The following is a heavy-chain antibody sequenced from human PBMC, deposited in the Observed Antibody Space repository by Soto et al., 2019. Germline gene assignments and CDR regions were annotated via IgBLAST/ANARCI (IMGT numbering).Heavy chain of an antibody. CDR3: AKGIAAAGIAWFDP. CDR1: GFTFSSYW. Sequence: GGSLRLSCAASGFTFSSYWMTWVRQAPGKGLEWVAAISGSGGSTYYADSVKGRFTISRDNSKNTLYLQMNSLRAEDTAVYYCAKGIAAAGIAWFDPWGQGTLVTVSS. CDR2: ISGSGGST. V-gene: IGHV3-23*01. D-gene: IGHD6-13*01. J-gene: IGHJ5*02.